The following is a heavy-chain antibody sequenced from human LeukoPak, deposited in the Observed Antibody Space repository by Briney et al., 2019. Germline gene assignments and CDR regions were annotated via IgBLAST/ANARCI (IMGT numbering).Heavy chain of an antibody. CDR2: IVVGSGNT. V-gene: IGHV1-58*01. D-gene: IGHD6-13*01. CDR3: AAAGIAAAGTEFDP. Sequence: SVKVSCKASGFTFTSSAVQWVRQARGQRLEWIGWIVVGSGNTNYAQKFQERVTITRDMSTSTAYMELSSLRSGDTAVYYCAAAGIAAAGTEFDPWGQGTLVTVSS. CDR1: GFTFTSSA. J-gene: IGHJ5*02.